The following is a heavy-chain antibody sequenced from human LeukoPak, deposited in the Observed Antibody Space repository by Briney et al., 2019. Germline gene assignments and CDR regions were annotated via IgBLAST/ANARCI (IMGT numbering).Heavy chain of an antibody. J-gene: IGHJ4*02. CDR2: IISSGGST. D-gene: IGHD1-20*01. V-gene: IGHV3-23*01. CDR1: GFTFSSYA. Sequence: LTGGSLRLSCAASGFTFSSYAMSWVRQAPGKGLEWVSLIISSGGSTYYADSVKGRFTISRDNSKNTLYLQMNSLRAEDTAVYYCARDRGVYDLTGRRIDSWGQGTLVTVSS. CDR3: ARDRGVYDLTGRRIDS.